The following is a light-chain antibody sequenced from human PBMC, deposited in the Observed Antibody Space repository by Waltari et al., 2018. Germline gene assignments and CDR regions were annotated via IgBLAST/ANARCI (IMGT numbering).Light chain of an antibody. V-gene: IGLV2-11*01. CDR3: CSYRGSFV. J-gene: IGLJ1*01. CDR2: DVS. CDR1: SSDVGGCNY. Sequence: QSALTQPRSVSGSPGQSVTIPCTGTSSDVGGCNYVSWYQQNPGKAPNLLIYDVSKRPSGVPDRFSGSKSGNTASLTISGLQAEDDGDYYCCSYRGSFVFGTGTKVTVL.